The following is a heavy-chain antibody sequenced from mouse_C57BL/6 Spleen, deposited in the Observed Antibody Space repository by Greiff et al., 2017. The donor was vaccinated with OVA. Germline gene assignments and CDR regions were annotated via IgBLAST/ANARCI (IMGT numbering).Heavy chain of an antibody. CDR2: FHPYNDDT. D-gene: IGHD1-1*01. V-gene: IGHV1-47*01. CDR1: GYTFTTYP. J-gene: IGHJ4*01. CDR3: ARTSYYGSGNYAMDY. Sequence: VQGVESGAELVKPGASVKMSCKASGYTFTTYPIEWMKQNHGKSLEWIGNFHPYNDDTKYNEKFKGKATLTVEKSSSTVYLELSRLTSDDSAVYYCARTSYYGSGNYAMDYWGQGTSVTVSS.